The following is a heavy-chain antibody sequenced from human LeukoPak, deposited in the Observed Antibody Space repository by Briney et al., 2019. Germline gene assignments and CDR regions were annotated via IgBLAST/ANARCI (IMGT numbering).Heavy chain of an antibody. Sequence: SETLSLTCTVSGYSISSGYYWGWIRQPPGKGLEWIGSIYHSGSTYYNPSLKSRVTISVDTSKNQFSLKLSSVTAADTAVYYCARGSWDYVWGSYRSSFDYWGQGTLVTVSS. D-gene: IGHD3-16*02. CDR1: GYSISSGYY. V-gene: IGHV4-38-2*02. CDR2: IYHSGST. CDR3: ARGSWDYVWGSYRSSFDY. J-gene: IGHJ4*02.